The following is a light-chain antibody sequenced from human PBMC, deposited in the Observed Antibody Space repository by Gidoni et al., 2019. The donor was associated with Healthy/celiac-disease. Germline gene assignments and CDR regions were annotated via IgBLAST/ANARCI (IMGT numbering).Light chain of an antibody. CDR2: QDS. V-gene: IGLV3-1*01. CDR1: KLGDKY. Sequence: SYELTQPPSVSVSPGQTASITCPGDKLGDKYACWYQQTPGQSPVLVIYQDSKRPSGLPELFSCSNSGNTATLTISGTQAMEEADYYCQAWDSSTVVFGGGTKLTVL. J-gene: IGLJ2*01. CDR3: QAWDSSTVV.